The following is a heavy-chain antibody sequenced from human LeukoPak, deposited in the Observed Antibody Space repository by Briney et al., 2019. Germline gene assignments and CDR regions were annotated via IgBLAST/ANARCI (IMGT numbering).Heavy chain of an antibody. Sequence: SVKVSCKASGGTFSSYAISWVRQAPGQGLEWMGGIITIFGTANYAQKFQGRVTITTDESTSTAYMELSSLRSEDTAVYYCASLELDTASGRYWGQGTLVTVSS. J-gene: IGHJ4*02. V-gene: IGHV1-69*05. CDR3: ASLELDTASGRY. D-gene: IGHD5-18*01. CDR1: GGTFSSYA. CDR2: IITIFGTA.